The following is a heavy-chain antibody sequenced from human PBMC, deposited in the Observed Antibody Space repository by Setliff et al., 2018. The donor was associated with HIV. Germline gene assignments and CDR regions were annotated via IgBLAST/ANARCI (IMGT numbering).Heavy chain of an antibody. V-gene: IGHV4-4*09. CDR1: GVSISGHY. CDR3: AGDYAGSGRPFDY. D-gene: IGHD4-17*01. J-gene: IGHJ4*02. Sequence: SETLSLTCSVSGVSISGHYWTWVRQPPGKGLEWIGYIYTSGTTEYNPSLESRVTISLDTSKNQLSLKLTSVTAADTAVYFCAGDYAGSGRPFDYWGQGTLVTVSS. CDR2: IYTSGTT.